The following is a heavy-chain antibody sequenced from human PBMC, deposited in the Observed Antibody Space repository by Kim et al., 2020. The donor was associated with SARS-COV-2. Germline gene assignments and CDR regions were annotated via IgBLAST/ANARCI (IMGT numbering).Heavy chain of an antibody. V-gene: IGHV1-69*13. J-gene: IGHJ6*02. CDR2: IIPIFGTA. Sequence: SVKVSCKASGGTFSSYAISWVRQAPGQGLEWMGGIIPIFGTANYAQKFQGRVTITADESTSTAYMELSSLRSEDTAVYYCARGGSETPGLYYYGMDVWGQGTTVTVSS. D-gene: IGHD3-10*01. CDR1: GGTFSSYA. CDR3: ARGGSETPGLYYYGMDV.